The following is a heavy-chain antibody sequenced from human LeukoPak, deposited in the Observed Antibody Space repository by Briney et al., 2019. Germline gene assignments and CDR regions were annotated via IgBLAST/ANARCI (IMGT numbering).Heavy chain of an antibody. J-gene: IGHJ4*02. CDR3: ARRDSSGYEPEASLDY. Sequence: SETLSLTCTVSGGSISSSNYYWSWIRQPPGKGLEWIGSIYYSGSTYYSPSLKSRVTISVDTSKNQFSLKLSSVTAADTAVYYCARRDSSGYEPEASLDYWGQGTLVTVSS. V-gene: IGHV4-39*07. CDR2: IYYSGST. D-gene: IGHD3-22*01. CDR1: GGSISSSNYY.